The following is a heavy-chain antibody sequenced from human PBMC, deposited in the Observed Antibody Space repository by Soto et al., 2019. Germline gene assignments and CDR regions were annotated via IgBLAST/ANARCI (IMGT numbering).Heavy chain of an antibody. V-gene: IGHV4-4*07. CDR2: IYPSGRT. J-gene: IGHJ2*01. CDR1: GFTFSSYW. Sequence: VQLVESGGGLVQPGGSLRLSCAASGFTFSSYWMHWVRQVPGKGLEWIGRIYPSGRTHYNPSLTGRVTMSIDTSKNQFSLRLTSVTAADTATYYCARDYDVNTALDYWYFDLWGRGTLVTVSS. D-gene: IGHD5-18*01. CDR3: ARDYDVNTALDYWYFDL.